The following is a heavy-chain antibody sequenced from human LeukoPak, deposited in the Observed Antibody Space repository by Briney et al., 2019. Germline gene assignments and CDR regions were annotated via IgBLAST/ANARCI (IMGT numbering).Heavy chain of an antibody. J-gene: IGHJ6*03. CDR3: ANAVYSSTHYYYYYMDV. CDR1: GFTFSSYA. Sequence: GGSLRLPCAASGFTFSSYAMNWVRQAPGKGLEWVAFIRYDRSNKYYADSVKGRFTISRDNSKNTLYLQMNSLRAEDTAVYYCANAVYSSTHYYYYYMDVWGKGTTVTVSS. V-gene: IGHV3-30*02. CDR2: IRYDRSNK. D-gene: IGHD6-13*01.